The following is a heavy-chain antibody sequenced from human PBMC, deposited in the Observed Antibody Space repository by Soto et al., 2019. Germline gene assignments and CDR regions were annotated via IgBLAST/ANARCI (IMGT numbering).Heavy chain of an antibody. V-gene: IGHV3-23*01. J-gene: IGHJ6*02. CDR1: GFIFSSYA. CDR3: AKCVYYDNPSRGMDV. Sequence: HPGGSLRLSCAASGFIFSSYAMSWVRQAPGKGLEWVSTSSGSGGSTYYADSVKGRFTISRDNSKNTLYLQMNSLRAEDTAVYYCAKCVYYDNPSRGMDVWGQGTTVTVSS. CDR2: SSGSGGST. D-gene: IGHD3-22*01.